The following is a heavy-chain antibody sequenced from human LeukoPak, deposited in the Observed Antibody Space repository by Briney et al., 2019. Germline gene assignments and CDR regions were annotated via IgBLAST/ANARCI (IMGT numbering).Heavy chain of an antibody. J-gene: IGHJ6*03. CDR3: ARLSTNIQMIVVVPEEYYYVDV. D-gene: IGHD3-22*01. V-gene: IGHV4-34*01. CDR1: GGSFSGYY. CDR2: INHSGSNHSGST. Sequence: SETLSLTCAVYGGSFSGYYWSWIRQPPGKGLEWIGEINHSGSNHSGSTDYNPSLKSRVTISVDTSKNQFSLKLSAVTAADTAVYYCARLSTNIQMIVVVPEEYYYVDVWGKGTTVTISS.